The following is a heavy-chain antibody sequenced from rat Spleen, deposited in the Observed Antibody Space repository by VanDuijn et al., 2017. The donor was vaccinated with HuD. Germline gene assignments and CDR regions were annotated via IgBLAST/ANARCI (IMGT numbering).Heavy chain of an antibody. J-gene: IGHJ3*01. V-gene: IGHV5-25*01. Sequence: EVQLVESGGGLVQPGRSLKLSCTASGFTFSNFDMAWVRQAPTKGLEWAASIGPSGDSTYYRDSVKGRFTVSRDNAKSTLYLQMDSLRSEDTATYYCARHEPATGMFAYWGQGTLVTVSS. CDR1: GFTFSNFD. CDR3: ARHEPATGMFAY. D-gene: IGHD1-4*01. CDR2: IGPSGDST.